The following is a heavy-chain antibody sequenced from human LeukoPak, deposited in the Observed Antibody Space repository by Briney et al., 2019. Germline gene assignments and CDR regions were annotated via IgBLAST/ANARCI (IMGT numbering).Heavy chain of an antibody. D-gene: IGHD5-18*01. CDR3: ARDERHVDTAMVTETANWFDP. CDR1: GGSFSGYY. CDR2: MNHSGST. Sequence: PSETLSLTCAVYGGSFSGYYWSWLRQPPGKGLEWIGEMNHSGSTNYNPSLKSRVTISVDTSKNQFSLKLSSETAADTAVYYCARDERHVDTAMVTETANWFDPWGQGTLVTVYS. J-gene: IGHJ5*02. V-gene: IGHV4-34*01.